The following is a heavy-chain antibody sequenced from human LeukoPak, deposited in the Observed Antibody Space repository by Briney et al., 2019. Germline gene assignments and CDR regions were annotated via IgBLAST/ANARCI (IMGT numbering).Heavy chain of an antibody. D-gene: IGHD5-18*01. CDR3: ARDLGGYSYGSGYNWFDP. Sequence: SVKVSCKASRGTFSSYAISWVRQAPGQGLEWMGGIIPIFGTANYAQKFQGRVTITADESTSTAYMELSSLRSEDTAVYYCARDLGGYSYGSGYNWFDPWGQGTLVTVSS. CDR2: IIPIFGTA. V-gene: IGHV1-69*13. J-gene: IGHJ5*02. CDR1: RGTFSSYA.